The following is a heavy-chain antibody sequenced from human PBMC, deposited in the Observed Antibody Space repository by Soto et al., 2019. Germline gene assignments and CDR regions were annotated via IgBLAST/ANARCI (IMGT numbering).Heavy chain of an antibody. CDR2: INPNSGGT. D-gene: IGHD6-13*01. V-gene: IGHV1-2*04. Sequence: ASVKVSCKASGYTFTGYYIHWVRQAPGQGLEWKGRINPNSGGTKYAQKFQGWVTMTRDTSINTAYMDLSRLGSDDTAVYYCARGPIASADTSWFDPWGQGTLVTVSS. J-gene: IGHJ5*02. CDR1: GYTFTGYY. CDR3: ARGPIASADTSWFDP.